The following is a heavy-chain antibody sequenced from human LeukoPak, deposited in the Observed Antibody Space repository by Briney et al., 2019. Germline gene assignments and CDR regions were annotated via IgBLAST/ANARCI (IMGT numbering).Heavy chain of an antibody. J-gene: IGHJ6*02. D-gene: IGHD2-2*01. CDR2: ISGSSSSI. CDR3: TRGYTSTWHPDSYYAMDV. CDR1: GFTFSDYF. V-gene: IGHV3-69-1*01. Sequence: GGSLRLSCAASGFTFSDYFINWVRQAPGKALEWVSSISGSSSSIYYSDSVRGRFTTSRDNAKNSLFLEMKSLRAEDTAVYYCTRGYTSTWHPDSYYAMDVWGQGTTVTVSS.